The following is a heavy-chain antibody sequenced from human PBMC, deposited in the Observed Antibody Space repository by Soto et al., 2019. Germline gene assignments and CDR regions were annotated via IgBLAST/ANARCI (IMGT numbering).Heavy chain of an antibody. J-gene: IGHJ6*02. Sequence: SVKGACQASGYPLSGYYMHWVRQAPGQGLEWMGWINPNSGGTNYAQKFQGRVTMTRDTSISTAYMELSRPRSDDTAVYYCARDADIRNNGVCYGMDVWGQRTTVTVSS. V-gene: IGHV1-2*02. D-gene: IGHD2-8*01. CDR2: INPNSGGT. CDR1: GYPLSGYY. CDR3: ARDADIRNNGVCYGMDV.